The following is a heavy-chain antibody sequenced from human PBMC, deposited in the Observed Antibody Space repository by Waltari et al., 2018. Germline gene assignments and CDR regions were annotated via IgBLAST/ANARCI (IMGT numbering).Heavy chain of an antibody. D-gene: IGHD6-19*01. J-gene: IGHJ5*02. V-gene: IGHV1-18*01. CDR3: ARVGVAGTEPAT. CDR2: ISAYNGNT. Sequence: QAPGQGLEWMGWISAYNGNTNYARKLQGIVTMTTDTSTSTAYMELRSLRSDDTAVYYCARVGVAGTEPATWGQGTLVTVSS.